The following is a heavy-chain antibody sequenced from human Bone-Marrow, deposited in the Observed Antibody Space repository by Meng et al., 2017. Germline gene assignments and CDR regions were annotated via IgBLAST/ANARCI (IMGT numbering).Heavy chain of an antibody. D-gene: IGHD5-12*01. V-gene: IGHV6-1*01. CDR1: GDSVSSNSAA. CDR3: ARGNVKGGSFFDY. Sequence: QVQLQQSGPGLVKPSQTLSHTCSRSGDSVSSNSAAWNWIRQSPSRGLEWLGRTYYRSKWSNDYAVSVRSRITINPDTSKNQFSLQLNSVTPEDTAVYYCARGNVKGGSFFDYWGQGTLVTVSS. CDR2: TYYRSKWSN. J-gene: IGHJ4*02.